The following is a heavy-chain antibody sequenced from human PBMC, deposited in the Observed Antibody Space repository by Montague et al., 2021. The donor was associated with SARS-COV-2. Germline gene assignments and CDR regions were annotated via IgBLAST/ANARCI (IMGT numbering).Heavy chain of an antibody. CDR3: VGLRVVISGHYPLHVDD. CDR1: GGSISNTNYY. V-gene: IGHV4-39*01. CDR2: IYYDGTT. J-gene: IGHJ4*02. Sequence: SETLSLTCAVSGGSISNTNYYWGWVRQPPGKGLEWIGSIYYDGTTYYNPSLESRLTMPVDTSKKQFSLKVKSLTAADTAVYSCVGLRVVISGHYPLHVDDWGQGTLVTVSP. D-gene: IGHD3-3*01.